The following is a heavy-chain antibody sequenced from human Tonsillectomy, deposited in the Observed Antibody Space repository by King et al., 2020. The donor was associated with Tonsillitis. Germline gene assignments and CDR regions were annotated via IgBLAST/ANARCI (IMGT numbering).Heavy chain of an antibody. Sequence: VQLVESGGGLVKPGGSLRLSCAASKFTFSNAWMSWVRQAPGKGLEWVGRIKSETNGGTTDYAVPVKGRFTISRDDSKTTLYLQMDSLKTEDTAVYYCTADHYYYFDYWGQGTLVTVSS. CDR3: TADHYYYFDY. D-gene: IGHD3-10*01. CDR1: KFTFSNAW. J-gene: IGHJ4*02. V-gene: IGHV3-15*01. CDR2: IKSETNGGTT.